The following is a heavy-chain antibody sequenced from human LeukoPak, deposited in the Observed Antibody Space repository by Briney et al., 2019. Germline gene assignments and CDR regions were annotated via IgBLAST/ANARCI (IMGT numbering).Heavy chain of an antibody. CDR3: AKGNPDWSIGY. V-gene: IGHV3-9*01. CDR1: GHIFDDYG. CDR2: ISSSSESI. Sequence: GRSLRLSCVASSGHIFDDYGMHWVRQAPGKGLEWVAGISSSSESIGYAASVKGRFTISRDNAQNSVYLQMSSLRVEDTALYYCAKGNPDWSIGYWGQGTLVTVSA. J-gene: IGHJ4*02. D-gene: IGHD3-9*01.